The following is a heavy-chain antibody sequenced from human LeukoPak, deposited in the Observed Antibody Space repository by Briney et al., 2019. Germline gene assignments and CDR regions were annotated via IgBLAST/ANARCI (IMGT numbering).Heavy chain of an antibody. CDR1: GFTFINYW. D-gene: IGHD1-1*01. V-gene: IGHV3-7*01. Sequence: GGSLRLSCAASGFTFINYWMSWVRQAPGKGLEWVANIKQDGSEKYYVDSVKDRFTISRDNAKNSLYLQMNSLRAEDAAVYYCTRERYNWSDFDAFDIWGQGTMVTVSS. CDR2: IKQDGSEK. CDR3: TRERYNWSDFDAFDI. J-gene: IGHJ3*02.